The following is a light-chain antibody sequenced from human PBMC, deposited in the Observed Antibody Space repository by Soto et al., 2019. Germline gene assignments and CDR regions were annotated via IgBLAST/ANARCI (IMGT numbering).Light chain of an antibody. CDR1: SSDVGGYNY. V-gene: IGLV2-8*01. CDR3: SSYEGSNNLV. J-gene: IGLJ2*01. Sequence: QSALTQPPSASGSPGQSVTISCTGTSSDVGGYNYVSWYQQHPGKAPKLMIYDVNKWPSGVPDRFSGSKSGNTASLTVSGLQADDEADYYCSSYEGSNNLVFGGGTKVTVL. CDR2: DVN.